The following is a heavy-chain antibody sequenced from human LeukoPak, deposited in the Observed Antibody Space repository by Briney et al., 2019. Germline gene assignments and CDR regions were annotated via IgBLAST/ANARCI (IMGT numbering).Heavy chain of an antibody. Sequence: GGTLRLSCAASGFTFSDYSMNWVRQAPGKGLEWVSWITSSSDSIYYADSVKGRFTISRDNAKNSLYLQMNSLRAEDTAMYYCAAHRDDFLTGYFDYWGQGTLVTVSS. J-gene: IGHJ4*02. CDR1: GFTFSDYS. CDR3: AAHRDDFLTGYFDY. V-gene: IGHV3-48*01. CDR2: ITSSSDSI. D-gene: IGHD3-9*01.